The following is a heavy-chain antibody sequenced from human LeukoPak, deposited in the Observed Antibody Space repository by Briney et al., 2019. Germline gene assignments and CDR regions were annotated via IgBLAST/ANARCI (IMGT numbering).Heavy chain of an antibody. CDR3: TRHSSSWFHNWFDP. CDR2: IRSKANSYAT. D-gene: IGHD6-13*01. Sequence: GGSLKLSCAASGSTFSGSAMHWVRQASGKGQEWVGRIRSKANSYATAYAASVKGRFTISRDDSKNTAYLQMNSLKTEDTAVYYCTRHSSSWFHNWFDPWGQGTLVTVSS. V-gene: IGHV3-73*01. J-gene: IGHJ5*02. CDR1: GSTFSGSA.